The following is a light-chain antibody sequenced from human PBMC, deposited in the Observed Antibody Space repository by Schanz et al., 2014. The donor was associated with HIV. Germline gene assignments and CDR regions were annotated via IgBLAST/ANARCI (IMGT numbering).Light chain of an antibody. CDR1: PRVSSN. J-gene: IGKJ4*01. CDR2: GAS. V-gene: IGKV3D-15*01. Sequence: ERVMTQSPDTMSVSPGERAKISFTSLPRVSSNFAWYQQKPGQAPRLLIYGASTRATGIPARFSGSGSGTEFTLTISSLQSEDFAVYYCQQYNTWPLNLGGGTKVEIK. CDR3: QQYNTWPLN.